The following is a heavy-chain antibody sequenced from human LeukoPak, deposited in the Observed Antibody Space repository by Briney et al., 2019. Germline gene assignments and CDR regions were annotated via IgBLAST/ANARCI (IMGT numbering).Heavy chain of an antibody. CDR1: GGTFSSYS. V-gene: IGHV1-69*01. J-gene: IGHJ4*02. CDR2: IVPIFGTA. CDR3: AFEGCNYGYN. D-gene: IGHD5-18*01. Sequence: VASVKVSCKASGGTFSSYSISWVRQAPGQGLEWMGGIVPIFGTADYAQKFQGRVTITADESTSTAYMELSSLRSDDTAIYYCAFEGCNYGYNWGQGTLVTVSS.